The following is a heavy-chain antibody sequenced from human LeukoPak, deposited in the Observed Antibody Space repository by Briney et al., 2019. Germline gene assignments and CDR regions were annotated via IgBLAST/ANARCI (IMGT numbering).Heavy chain of an antibody. CDR2: INPNSGGT. D-gene: IGHD1-14*01. J-gene: IGHJ5*02. CDR1: GYTFTGYY. CDR3: ARVNREFLTWFDP. Sequence: ASVKVSCKASGYTFTGYYMHWVRQAPGQGLEWMGWINPNSGGTNYAQKFQGRVTMTRETSISTAYMELSRLRSDDTAVYYCARVNREFLTWFDPWGQGTLVTVSS. V-gene: IGHV1-2*02.